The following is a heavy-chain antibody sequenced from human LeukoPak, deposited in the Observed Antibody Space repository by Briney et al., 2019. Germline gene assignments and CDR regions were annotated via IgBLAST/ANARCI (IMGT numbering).Heavy chain of an antibody. Sequence: PGESLKISCKASGYNFADYWIAWVRQMPGRGLEWVGIIYPGDSDTAYGPSFRGQVTISVDNSISTVYLQWNSLRASDTGIYYCARDPSTGWKNIDYFGQGTLVTVSS. D-gene: IGHD1/OR15-1a*01. V-gene: IGHV5-51*01. CDR1: GYNFADYW. CDR3: ARDPSTGWKNIDY. J-gene: IGHJ4*02. CDR2: IYPGDSDT.